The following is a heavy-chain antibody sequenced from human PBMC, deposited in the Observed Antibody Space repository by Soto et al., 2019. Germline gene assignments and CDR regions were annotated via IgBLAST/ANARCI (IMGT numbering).Heavy chain of an antibody. CDR3: ARDQEYSTSGLYWFDL. CDR2: ISAYNGDT. J-gene: IGHJ5*02. CDR1: GYTFTSYG. D-gene: IGHD6-6*01. Sequence: VQLVQSGAEVKKPGASVKVSCKASGYTFTSYGITWVRQAPGQGLEWMGWISAYNGDTNYAQKDHGRGSMTTDPTSSTVYMELKSLKSDDTDVYFCARDQEYSTSGLYWFDLWGQGTLVTVSS. V-gene: IGHV1-18*04.